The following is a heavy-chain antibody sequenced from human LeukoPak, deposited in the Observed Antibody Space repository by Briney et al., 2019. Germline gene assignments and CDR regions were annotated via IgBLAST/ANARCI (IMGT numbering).Heavy chain of an antibody. Sequence: SETLSLTCAVSGGSISSYYWSWIRQPPGKGLEWIGCIYYSGSTNYNPSLKSRVTISVDTSKNQFSLKLSSVTAADTAVYYCARRSTTVTRGYFDYWGQGTLVTVSS. J-gene: IGHJ4*02. CDR1: GGSISSYY. V-gene: IGHV4-59*08. CDR2: IYYSGST. D-gene: IGHD4-17*01. CDR3: ARRSTTVTRGYFDY.